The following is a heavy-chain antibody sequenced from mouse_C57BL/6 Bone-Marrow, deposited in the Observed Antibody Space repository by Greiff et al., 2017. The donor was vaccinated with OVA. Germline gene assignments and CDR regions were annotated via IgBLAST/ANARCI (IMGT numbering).Heavy chain of an antibody. CDR3: ARRDYSNWFAY. J-gene: IGHJ3*01. V-gene: IGHV5-6*01. D-gene: IGHD2-5*01. CDR1: GFTFSSYG. CDR2: ISSGGSYT. Sequence: EVQGVESGGDLVKPGGSLKLSCAASGFTFSSYGMSWVRQTPDKRLEWVATISSGGSYTYYPDSVKGRFTISRDNAKNTLYLQMSSLKSEDTAMYYCARRDYSNWFAYWGQGTLVTVSA.